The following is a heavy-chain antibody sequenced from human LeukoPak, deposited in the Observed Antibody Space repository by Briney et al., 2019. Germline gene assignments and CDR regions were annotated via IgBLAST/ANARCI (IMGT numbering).Heavy chain of an antibody. Sequence: SETLSLTRTVSGGSISSYYWSWIRQPPGKGLEWIGYIYYSGSTNYNPSLKSRVTISVDTSKNQFSLKLSSVTAADTAVYYCARGDFWSGYYYYYGMDVWGQGTTVTVSS. V-gene: IGHV4-59*01. CDR2: IYYSGST. CDR3: ARGDFWSGYYYYYGMDV. J-gene: IGHJ6*02. CDR1: GGSISSYY. D-gene: IGHD3-3*01.